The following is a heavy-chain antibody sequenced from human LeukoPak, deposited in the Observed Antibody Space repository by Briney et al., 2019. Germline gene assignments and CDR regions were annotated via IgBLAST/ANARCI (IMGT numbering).Heavy chain of an antibody. Sequence: GGSLRLSCSASGFTFSSYAMHWVRQAPGKGLEYVSAISSNGGSTYYADSVKGRFTISRDNSKNTLYLQMSSLRAEDTAVYYYVKVLYNWDFDYWGQGTLVTVSS. J-gene: IGHJ4*02. CDR3: VKVLYNWDFDY. V-gene: IGHV3-64D*09. CDR1: GFTFSSYA. CDR2: ISSNGGST. D-gene: IGHD1-20*01.